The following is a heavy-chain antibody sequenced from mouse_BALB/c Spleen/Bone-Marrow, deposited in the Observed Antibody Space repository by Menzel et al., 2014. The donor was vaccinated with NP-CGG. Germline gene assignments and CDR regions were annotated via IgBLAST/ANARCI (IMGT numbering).Heavy chain of an antibody. J-gene: IGHJ4*01. D-gene: IGHD1-2*01. CDR1: GFTFSSYA. CDR3: AREGGTTAHYYAMDY. CDR2: ISRGGST. V-gene: IGHV5-6-5*01. Sequence: DVKLVESGGGLVKPGGSLKLSCAASGFTFSSYAMSWLRQTPEKRLEWVASISRGGSTYYPDSVKGRFTISRDNARNILYLQMSSLRSEDTAMYYCAREGGTTAHYYAMDYWGQGTSVTVSS.